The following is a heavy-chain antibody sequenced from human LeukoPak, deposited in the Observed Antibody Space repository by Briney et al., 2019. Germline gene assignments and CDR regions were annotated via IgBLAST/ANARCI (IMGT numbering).Heavy chain of an antibody. D-gene: IGHD2-15*01. CDR3: ARDLLIDY. CDR1: GFTFSSYS. Sequence: GGSLRLSCAASGFTFSSYSMNWVRQAPGRGLEWVSYISSSSTIYYADSVKGRFTISRDNAKNSLYLQMNSLRAEDTAVYYCARDLLIDYWGQGTLVTVSS. CDR2: ISSSSTI. V-gene: IGHV3-48*04. J-gene: IGHJ4*02.